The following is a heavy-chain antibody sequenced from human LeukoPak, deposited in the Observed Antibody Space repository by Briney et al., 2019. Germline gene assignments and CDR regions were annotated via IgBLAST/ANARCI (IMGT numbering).Heavy chain of an antibody. J-gene: IGHJ6*04. D-gene: IGHD3-3*01. CDR1: GGSISGYY. Sequence: SETLSLTCAVYGGSISGYYWSWIRQSPGKGLEWIGEMDHSGSINYNPSLKSRVTISVDTSKNHFPLKLNSVTAADTAVYYCAKGQGDAWSGYVLNVWGKGTTVTVSS. V-gene: IGHV4-34*01. CDR3: AKGQGDAWSGYVLNV. CDR2: MDHSGSI.